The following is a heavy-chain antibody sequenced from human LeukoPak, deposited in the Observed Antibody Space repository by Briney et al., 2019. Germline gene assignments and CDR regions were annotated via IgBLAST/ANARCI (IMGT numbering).Heavy chain of an antibody. CDR2: MSGSGGNT. J-gene: IGHJ4*02. V-gene: IGHV3-23*01. Sequence: PGGTLRLSCAASGFTFSSFGMSWVRQAPGKGLEWVSAMSGSGGNTYYADSVKGRFTISRDNSKNTLYLQINSLRAEDTAVYYCAKERVDYINGWYPHFDYWGQGTLVTVSS. CDR1: GFTFSSFG. D-gene: IGHD6-19*01. CDR3: AKERVDYINGWYPHFDY.